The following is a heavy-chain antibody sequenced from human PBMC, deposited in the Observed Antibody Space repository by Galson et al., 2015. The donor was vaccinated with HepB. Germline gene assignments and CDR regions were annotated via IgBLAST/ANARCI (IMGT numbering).Heavy chain of an antibody. D-gene: IGHD6-19*01. CDR1: GFSFSTYS. J-gene: IGHJ4*02. Sequence: SLRLSCAASGFSFSTYSMHWVRQTPGNGLEWVAVISYHGSNKYYADSVKGRFTISRDNSKNTLYLHMNSLRAEDTALYYCARDAVAGTGPGAVSTSTLDYLGQGTLVTVSS. CDR3: ARDAVAGTGPGAVSTSTLDY. V-gene: IGHV3-30-3*01. CDR2: ISYHGSNK.